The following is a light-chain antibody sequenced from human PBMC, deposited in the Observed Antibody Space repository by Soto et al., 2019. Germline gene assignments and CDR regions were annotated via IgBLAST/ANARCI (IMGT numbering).Light chain of an antibody. CDR3: QQYNSYSQT. V-gene: IGKV1-39*01. Sequence: DIQMTQSPSSLSASVEDRVIITCRASQSISNHLNWYQQKPGKAPKLLIFAASSLQSGVPSRFSGSRSGPDFTLTISSLQPEDFATYYCQQYNSYSQTFGQGTKVDIK. CDR1: QSISNH. J-gene: IGKJ1*01. CDR2: AAS.